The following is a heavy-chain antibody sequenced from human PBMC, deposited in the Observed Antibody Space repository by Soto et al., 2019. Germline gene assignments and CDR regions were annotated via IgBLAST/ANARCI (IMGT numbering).Heavy chain of an antibody. CDR2: IIPIFGPA. J-gene: IGHJ4*02. CDR3: ARDSRPDCGGDCYGFYFDY. Sequence: QVQLVQSGAEVKKPGSSVKVSCKSSGGTFNNYAISWVRQAPGQGLEWMGGIIPIFGPANYAQKFQGRVTITADESTTTAYMELTSLRSEDTAVYYYARDSRPDCGGDCYGFYFDYWGQGTLVTVSS. D-gene: IGHD2-21*02. V-gene: IGHV1-69*01. CDR1: GGTFNNYA.